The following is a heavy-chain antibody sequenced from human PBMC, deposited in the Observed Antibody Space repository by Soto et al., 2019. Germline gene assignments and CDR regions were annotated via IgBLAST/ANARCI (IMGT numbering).Heavy chain of an antibody. J-gene: IGHJ6*02. CDR2: ISAYNVNT. V-gene: IGHV1-18*04. D-gene: IGHD5-12*01. Sequence: ASVKVSCKASAYTFTSYEISWVRQAPGQGLEWMGWISAYNVNTNYAQKLQGRVTMTTDTSTSTAYMELRSLRSDDTAVYYCARDKGRSGYDLSGYYYYGMDVWGQGTTVTVS. CDR1: AYTFTSYE. CDR3: ARDKGRSGYDLSGYYYYGMDV.